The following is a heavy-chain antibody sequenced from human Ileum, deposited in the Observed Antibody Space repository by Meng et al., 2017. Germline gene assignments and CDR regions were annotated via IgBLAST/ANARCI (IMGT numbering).Heavy chain of an antibody. J-gene: IGHJ5*02. CDR3: ARGPDLSGRYYVGDL. V-gene: IGHV3-74*01. CDR1: GFTFSRHW. CDR2: INSDDSST. D-gene: IGHD3-10*01. Sequence: GESLKISCVASGFTFSRHWMHWVRQGPGRGLVWVSRINSDDSSTGYADSVKGRFTISRDNAKNTLYLQMNSLRAEDTALYYCARGPDLSGRYYVGDLWGRGTLVTVSS.